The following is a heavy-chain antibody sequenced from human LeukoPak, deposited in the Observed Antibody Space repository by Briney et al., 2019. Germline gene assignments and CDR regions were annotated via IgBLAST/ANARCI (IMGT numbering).Heavy chain of an antibody. J-gene: IGHJ4*02. CDR1: GYTFTGYY. V-gene: IGHV1-2*06. Sequence: GASVKVSCKASGYTFTGYYMHWVRQAPGQGLEWMGRINPNSGGTNYAQKFQGRVTMTRDTSITTAYMELSSLRSDDTAVYYCARSITMANRFDYWGQGTLVTVSS. CDR2: INPNSGGT. CDR3: ARSITMANRFDY. D-gene: IGHD3-10*01.